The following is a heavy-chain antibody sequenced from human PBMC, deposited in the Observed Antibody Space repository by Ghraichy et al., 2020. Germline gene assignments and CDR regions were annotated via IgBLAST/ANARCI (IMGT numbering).Heavy chain of an antibody. CDR3: AGVLCSGGSCYSGGEEFDY. Sequence: SETLSRTCTVSGGSISSGGYYWSWIRQHPGKGLEWIGYIYYSGSTYYNPSLKSRVTISVDTSKNQFSLKLSTVTAADTAVYYCAGVLCSGGSCYSGGEEFDYWGQGTLVTVSS. V-gene: IGHV4-31*03. CDR1: GGSISSGGYY. J-gene: IGHJ4*02. CDR2: IYYSGST. D-gene: IGHD2-15*01.